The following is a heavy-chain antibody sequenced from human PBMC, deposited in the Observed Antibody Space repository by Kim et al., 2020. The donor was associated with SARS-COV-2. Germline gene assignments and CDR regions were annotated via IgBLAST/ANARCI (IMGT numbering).Heavy chain of an antibody. CDR2: VYTSGST. CDR3: GGSYSLYYYYGMDV. CDR1: GGSISSGSYY. Sequence: SETLSLTCTVSGGSISSGSYYWSWIRQPAGKGLEWIGRVYTSGSTNYNPSLKSRVTISVNTSKNQFSLKLSSVTAADTAVYYGGGSYSLYYYYGMDVWGQGTTVTVSS. J-gene: IGHJ6*02. V-gene: IGHV4-61*02. D-gene: IGHD1-26*01.